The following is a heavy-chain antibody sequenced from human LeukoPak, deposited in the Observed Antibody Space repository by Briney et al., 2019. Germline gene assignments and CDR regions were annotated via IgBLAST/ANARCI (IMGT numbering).Heavy chain of an antibody. Sequence: PSETLSHTCTVSGGSISSYYWSWIRQPPGKGLEWIGYIYYSGSTNYNPSLKSRVTISVDTSKNQFSLKLSSVTAADTAVYYCARGLRGRPYYFDYWGQGTLVTVSS. CDR1: GGSISSYY. CDR3: ARGLRGRPYYFDY. J-gene: IGHJ4*02. V-gene: IGHV4-59*01. CDR2: IYYSGST. D-gene: IGHD2-15*01.